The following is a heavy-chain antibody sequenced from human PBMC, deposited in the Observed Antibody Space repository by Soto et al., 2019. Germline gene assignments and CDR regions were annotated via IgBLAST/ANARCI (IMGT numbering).Heavy chain of an antibody. CDR3: ARWDSSGWDY. J-gene: IGHJ4*02. Sequence: SDTLSLTCTVSGGSISSYYWSWIRQPPGKGLEWIGYIYYSGSTNYNPSLKSRVTISVDTSKNQFSLKLSSVTAADTAVYYCARWDSSGWDYWGQGTLVTVSS. V-gene: IGHV4-59*08. D-gene: IGHD6-19*01. CDR1: GGSISSYY. CDR2: IYYSGST.